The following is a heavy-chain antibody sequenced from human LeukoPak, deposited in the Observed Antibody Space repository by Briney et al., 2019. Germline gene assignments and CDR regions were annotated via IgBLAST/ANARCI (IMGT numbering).Heavy chain of an antibody. D-gene: IGHD3-10*01. V-gene: IGHV4-39*07. CDR2: INHSGST. J-gene: IGHJ4*02. CDR1: GGSISSSSYY. CDR3: ARGSGENFDY. Sequence: PSETLSLTCTVSGGSISSSSYYWSWIRQPPGKGLEWIGEINHSGSTNYNPSLKSRVTISVDTSKNQFSLKLSSVTAADTAVYYCARGSGENFDYWGQGTLVTVSS.